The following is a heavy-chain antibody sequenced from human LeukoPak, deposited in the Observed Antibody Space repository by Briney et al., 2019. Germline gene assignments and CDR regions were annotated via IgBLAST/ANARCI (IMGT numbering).Heavy chain of an antibody. D-gene: IGHD2-15*01. CDR3: ARNGKRVVYYFDY. J-gene: IGHJ4*02. V-gene: IGHV1-69*05. Sequence: SVKVSCKASGGTFSSYAISWVRQAPRQGLEWMGGIIPIFGTANYAQKFQGRVTITTDESTSTAYMELSSLRSEDTAVYYCARNGKRVVYYFDYWGQGTLVTASS. CDR1: GGTFSSYA. CDR2: IIPIFGTA.